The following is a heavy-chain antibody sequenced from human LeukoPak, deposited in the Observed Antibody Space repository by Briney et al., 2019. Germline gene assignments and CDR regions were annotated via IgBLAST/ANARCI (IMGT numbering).Heavy chain of an antibody. D-gene: IGHD2-8*01. V-gene: IGHV3-48*01. J-gene: IGHJ4*02. Sequence: GGSLRLSCAASGFTVSSKYMSWVRQAPGKGLEWVSYISSSSSTIYYADSVKGRFTISRDNAKNSLYLQMNSLRAEDTAVYYCARDPPDGYVDYWGQGTLVTVSS. CDR3: ARDPPDGYVDY. CDR2: ISSSSSTI. CDR1: GFTVSSKY.